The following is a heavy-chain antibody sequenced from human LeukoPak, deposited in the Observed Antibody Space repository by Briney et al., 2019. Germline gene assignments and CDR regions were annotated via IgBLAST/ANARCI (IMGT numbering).Heavy chain of an antibody. V-gene: IGHV3-30*02. CDR3: ARVAAYSYGYDY. CDR1: GFTFSSYG. Sequence: PGGSLRLSCGASGFTFSSYGMHWVRQAPGKGLEWVAFIRYDGSNKYQADSVKGRFTISRDNSKNTLYLQMNSLRAEDTAVYYCARVAAYSYGYDYWGQGTLVTVSS. CDR2: IRYDGSNK. J-gene: IGHJ4*02. D-gene: IGHD5-18*01.